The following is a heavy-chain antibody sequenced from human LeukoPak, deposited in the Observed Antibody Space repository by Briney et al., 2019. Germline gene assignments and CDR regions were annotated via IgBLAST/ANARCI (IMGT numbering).Heavy chain of an antibody. Sequence: QPGGSLRLSCAASGFSFIIYEMNWVRQAPGKGLEWVANIKHNGDELNYVDSVEDRFTISRDNAKNSLYLHMTGLRAEDTAVYYCARELRTFDSWGQGTLVTVSS. D-gene: IGHD3-16*01. CDR2: IKHNGDEL. J-gene: IGHJ4*02. V-gene: IGHV3-7*01. CDR1: GFSFIIYE. CDR3: ARELRTFDS.